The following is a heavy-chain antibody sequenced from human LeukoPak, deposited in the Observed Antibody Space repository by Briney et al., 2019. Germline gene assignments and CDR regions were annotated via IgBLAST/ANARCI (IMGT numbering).Heavy chain of an antibody. CDR2: ISYDGSNK. CDR3: AKDWGYSYGSYFDY. J-gene: IGHJ4*02. D-gene: IGHD5-18*01. Sequence: GGSLRLSCAASGFTFSSYGMHWVRQAPGKGLEWVAVISYDGSNKYYADSVKGRFTISRDNSKNTLYLQMNSLRAEDTAVYYCAKDWGYSYGSYFDYWGQGTLVTVSS. CDR1: GFTFSSYG. V-gene: IGHV3-30*18.